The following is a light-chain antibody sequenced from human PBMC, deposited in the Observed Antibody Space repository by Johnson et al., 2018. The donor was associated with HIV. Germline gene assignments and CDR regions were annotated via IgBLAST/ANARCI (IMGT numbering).Light chain of an antibody. V-gene: IGLV1-51*01. CDR2: DNN. CDR1: SSNIGNNY. J-gene: IGLJ1*01. CDR3: ATWDTSLSVGSV. Sequence: QSVLTQPPSVSAAPGQKVTISCSGSSSNIGNNYVSWYQQLPGTAPKLLIYDNNKRPSGIPDRFSGSKSGTSATMGITGLQTGDEADYYCATWDTSLSVGSVFGTGTKVTVL.